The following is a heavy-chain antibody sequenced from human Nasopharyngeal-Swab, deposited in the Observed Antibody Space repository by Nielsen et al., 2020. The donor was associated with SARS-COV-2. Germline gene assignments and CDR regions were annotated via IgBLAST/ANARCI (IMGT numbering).Heavy chain of an antibody. J-gene: IGHJ6*02. D-gene: IGHD3-10*01. CDR2: INPSGGGT. Sequence: ASVKVSCKASGYTFTTYYIHWVRQAPGQGLEWMGIINPSGGGTNYAQKFKSRATMTGDTSTGTVYMELTSLTSEDTAVYYCARMMYFHGYYAMDVWGQGTTVTVSS. CDR3: ARMMYFHGYYAMDV. V-gene: IGHV1-46*01. CDR1: GYTFTTYY.